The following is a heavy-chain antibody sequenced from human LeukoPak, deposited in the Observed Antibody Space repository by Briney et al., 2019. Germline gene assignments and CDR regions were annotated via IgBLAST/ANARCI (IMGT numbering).Heavy chain of an antibody. CDR2: INPNSGAA. CDR3: ARAQYLTAPAGTFANS. V-gene: IGHV1-2*02. D-gene: IGHD6-13*01. CDR1: AYTFTDYF. Sequence: ASVKVSCKASAYTFTDYFLHWVRRAPGQEFELMGWINPNSGAAHYTQSFQGRVTMTRDTSLSTAYLQLNSLTSDDAAMYYCARAQYLTAPAGTFANSWGQGTLVTVSS. J-gene: IGHJ4*02.